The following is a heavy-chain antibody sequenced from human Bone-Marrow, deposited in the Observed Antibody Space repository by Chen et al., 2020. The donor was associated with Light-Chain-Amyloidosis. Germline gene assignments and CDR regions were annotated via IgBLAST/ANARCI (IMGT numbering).Heavy chain of an antibody. Sequence: QVQLVQSGAEVKKPGASVKVSCKASGYTFTGYYMHWVRQAPGQGLEWMGWINPNRGGTNYAQKFQGRVTMTRDTSISTAYMELSRLRSDDTAVYYCARDTNYYDSSGYSPEYNWFDPWGQGTLVTVSS. J-gene: IGHJ5*02. D-gene: IGHD3-22*01. CDR1: GYTFTGYY. V-gene: IGHV1-2*02. CDR3: ARDTNYYDSSGYSPEYNWFDP. CDR2: INPNRGGT.